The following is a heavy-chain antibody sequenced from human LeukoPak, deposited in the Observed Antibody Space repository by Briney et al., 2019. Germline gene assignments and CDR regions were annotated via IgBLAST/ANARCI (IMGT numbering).Heavy chain of an antibody. V-gene: IGHV1-46*04. CDR2: ISHRGHST. J-gene: IGHJ5*02. CDR1: GYSFLNHD. D-gene: IGHD3-22*01. Sequence: AASVKVSCKASGYSFLNHDTHWVRQVPGQGLEWLGFISHRGHSTTHAQRLQGRASVTRDTSTSTVYMELNSLRSDDTAVYFCARGFSSGWHLGTGFDPWGQGTLVTVSS. CDR3: ARGFSSGWHLGTGFDP.